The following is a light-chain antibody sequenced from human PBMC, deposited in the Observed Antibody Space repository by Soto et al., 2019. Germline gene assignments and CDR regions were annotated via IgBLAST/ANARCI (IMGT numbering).Light chain of an antibody. CDR2: GTS. CDR3: LLYYGGAWV. Sequence: QAVVTQEPSLTVSPGGTVTLTCTSSTGAVTSAYYPNWFQQKPGQAPRPLIYGTSYKYSWTPARFSGSLLGGKAALTLSGVQPEDEAEYYCLLYYGGAWVFGGGTKLTVL. V-gene: IGLV7-43*01. J-gene: IGLJ3*02. CDR1: TGAVTSAYY.